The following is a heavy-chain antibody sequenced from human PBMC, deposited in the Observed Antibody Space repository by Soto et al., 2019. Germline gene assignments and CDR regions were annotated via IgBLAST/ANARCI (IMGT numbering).Heavy chain of an antibody. CDR1: GGSISSGGYY. CDR2: IYYSGST. CDR3: ARQRNALPLNYFDY. J-gene: IGHJ4*02. Sequence: SETLSLTCTVSGGSISSGGYYWSWIRQHPGKGLEWIGYIYYSGSTYYNPSLKSRVTISVDTSKNQFSLKLSSVTAADTAVYYCARQRNALPLNYFDYWGQGTLVTVSS. V-gene: IGHV4-31*03. D-gene: IGHD1-26*01.